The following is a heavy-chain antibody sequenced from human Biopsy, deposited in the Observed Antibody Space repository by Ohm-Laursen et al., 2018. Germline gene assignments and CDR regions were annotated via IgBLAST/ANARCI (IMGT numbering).Heavy chain of an antibody. J-gene: IGHJ6*02. D-gene: IGHD2/OR15-2a*01. Sequence: GTLSLTCTVSGGSISSDWWSWIRQPPGKGLEWIGYVYYSGTTTYNPSLRSRVTISVDTSMNHFSLRLQSVTSADTAIYYCTRTTNSTGWPCSVFYCMDIWGQGTTVTVSS. CDR2: VYYSGTT. CDR1: GGSISSDW. CDR3: TRTTNSTGWPCSVFYCMDI. V-gene: IGHV4-59*01.